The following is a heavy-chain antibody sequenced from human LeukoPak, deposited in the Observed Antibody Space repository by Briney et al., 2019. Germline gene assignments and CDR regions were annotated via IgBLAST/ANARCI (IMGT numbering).Heavy chain of an antibody. J-gene: IGHJ4*02. CDR3: AGERAIASRRLYCFDY. CDR1: VFTFCVYY. V-gene: IGHV3-11*01. D-gene: IGHD6-6*01. Sequence: PGGSLSLSCALSVFTFCVYYMSWIRQAPGKGVEWVSYISSSGSTIYYASSVKGRFNLSRDNARNSLYLQINSPGAEETAFYYCAGERAIASRRLYCFDYWGKGTLVTVSS. CDR2: ISSSGSTI.